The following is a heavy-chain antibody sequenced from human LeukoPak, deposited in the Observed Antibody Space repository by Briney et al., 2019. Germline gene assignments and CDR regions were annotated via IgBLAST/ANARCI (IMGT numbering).Heavy chain of an antibody. CDR3: ARGMSATSGYLELEY. D-gene: IGHD3-22*01. CDR1: GLPFSSYV. CDR2: IWFDGGKI. J-gene: IGHJ4*02. Sequence: GESLKISCAASGLPFSSYVMHWLRQAPGKGLEWVAVIWFDGGKIYYADSVKGRFTISRDNSKNTLYLQMNSLRAEDTAVYHCARGMSATSGYLELEYWGQGALVTVST. V-gene: IGHV3-33*01.